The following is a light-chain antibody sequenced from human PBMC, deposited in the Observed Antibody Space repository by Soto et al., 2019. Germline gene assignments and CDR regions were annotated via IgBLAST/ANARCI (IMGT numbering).Light chain of an antibody. V-gene: IGKV3-15*01. Sequence: EIVLTQSPGTLSLSPGDRATLSCRASQTVSNNYLAWCQQKPGQAPRVIMYGASTRATGIPARFSGSGSGTEFTLTISSLQSEDFAVYYCQQYNNWPRTFGQGTKVDIK. CDR2: GAS. CDR1: QTVSNN. J-gene: IGKJ1*01. CDR3: QQYNNWPRT.